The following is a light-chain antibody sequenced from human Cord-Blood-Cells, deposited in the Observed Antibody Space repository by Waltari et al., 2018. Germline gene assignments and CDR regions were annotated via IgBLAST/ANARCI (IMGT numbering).Light chain of an antibody. CDR3: QPRYSTPYN. J-gene: IGKJ2*01. Sequence: DIQLTQSPSSLSASVGDRVTITCRASQSISSYLNWYQLTPGKPPKLHIYAASSLQSRVPSRFSGSGSGADFNLTISSLQPKDFATYYCQPRYSTPYNFGQGTELKIK. CDR2: AAS. V-gene: IGKV1-39*01. CDR1: QSISSY.